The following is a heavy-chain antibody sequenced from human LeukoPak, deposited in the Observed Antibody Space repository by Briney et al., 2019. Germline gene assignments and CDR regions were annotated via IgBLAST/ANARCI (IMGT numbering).Heavy chain of an antibody. CDR2: IYPGDSDT. CDR3: ARVDTAMAENYNWFDP. D-gene: IGHD5-18*01. Sequence: GESLKISCKGSGYSFTSYWIGWVRQMPGKGLEWMGIIYPGDSDTRYSPSFQGQVTISADKSISTAYLQRSSLKASDTAMYYCARVDTAMAENYNWFDPWGQGTLVTVSS. J-gene: IGHJ5*02. CDR1: GYSFTSYW. V-gene: IGHV5-51*01.